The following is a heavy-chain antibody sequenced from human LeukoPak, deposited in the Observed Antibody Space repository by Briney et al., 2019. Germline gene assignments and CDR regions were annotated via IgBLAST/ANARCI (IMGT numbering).Heavy chain of an antibody. D-gene: IGHD1-26*01. CDR3: ARGWTRYSGSYQGFDY. CDR1: GFTFSSYA. J-gene: IGHJ4*02. Sequence: GGSLRLSCAASGFTFSSYAMHWVRQAPGKGLEWVAVIWYDGGNKYYTDSVKGRFTISRDNSKNTLYLQMNSLRGEDTAVYYCARGWTRYSGSYQGFDYWGQGTLVTVSS. V-gene: IGHV3-33*01. CDR2: IWYDGGNK.